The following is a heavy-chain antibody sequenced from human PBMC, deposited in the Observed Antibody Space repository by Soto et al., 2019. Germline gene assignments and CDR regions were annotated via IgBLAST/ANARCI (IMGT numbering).Heavy chain of an antibody. D-gene: IGHD2-2*01. J-gene: IGHJ6*03. CDR2: ISSSGSTI. V-gene: IGHV3-11*01. CDR1: GFTFSDYY. CDR3: ARVAGCSSTSCYSYYYYYYMDV. Sequence: GSLRLSCAASGFTFSDYYMSWIRQAPGKGLEWVSYISSSGSTIYYADSVKGRFTISRDNAKNSLYLQMNSLRAEDTAVYYCARVAGCSSTSCYSYYYYYYMDVWGKGTTVTVSS.